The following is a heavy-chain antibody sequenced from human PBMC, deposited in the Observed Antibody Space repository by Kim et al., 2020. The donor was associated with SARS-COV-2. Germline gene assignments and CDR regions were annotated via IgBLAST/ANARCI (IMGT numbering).Heavy chain of an antibody. J-gene: IGHJ4*02. Sequence: SNPALKRRVTISVDRSKNQFSLKLSSVTAADTAVYYCARSHSGYDFAIDYWGQGTMVTVSS. D-gene: IGHD5-12*01. CDR3: ARSHSGYDFAIDY. V-gene: IGHV4-30-2*01.